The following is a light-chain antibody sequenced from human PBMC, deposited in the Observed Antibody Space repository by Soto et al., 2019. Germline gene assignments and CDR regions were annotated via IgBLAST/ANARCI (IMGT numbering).Light chain of an antibody. CDR1: QSVLYSSNNKNS. Sequence: DIVMTQSPDSLAVSLGERATITCKSSQSVLYSSNNKNSVAWYQQKPGKAPQRLIYAASSLQPGVPSRFSGSGSGTDFTLTISRLEPEDFAVYYCQPYGSSGTFGQGTKVDIK. CDR2: AAS. J-gene: IGKJ1*01. V-gene: IGKV4-1*01. CDR3: QPYGSSGT.